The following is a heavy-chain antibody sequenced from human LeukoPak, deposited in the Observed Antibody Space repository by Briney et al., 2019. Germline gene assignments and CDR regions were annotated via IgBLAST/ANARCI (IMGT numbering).Heavy chain of an antibody. Sequence: AGSLILSCAASGFTFSSYAMSWVRQAPGKGLEWVSGISDRGDSTYYPDSVKGRFTISRDNSKNTLHLQMNSLRAEDTAVYYCARGEVDSNVDYWGQGTLVAVSS. CDR3: ARGEVDSNVDY. J-gene: IGHJ4*02. D-gene: IGHD4-11*01. CDR2: ISDRGDST. CDR1: GFTFSSYA. V-gene: IGHV3-23*01.